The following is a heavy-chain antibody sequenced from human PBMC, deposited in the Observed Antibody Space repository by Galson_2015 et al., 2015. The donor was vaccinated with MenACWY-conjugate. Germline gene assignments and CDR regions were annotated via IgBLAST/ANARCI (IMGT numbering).Heavy chain of an antibody. J-gene: IGHJ1*01. V-gene: IGHV3-64D*09. D-gene: IGHD6-19*01. CDR1: GFVFSSYT. CDR3: VKAWYSRDWYSLYNFLFQH. Sequence: SLRLSCAASGFVFSSYTMHWVRQAPGEGLECISTISPSGSNTFYADSAKGRFSISRDNSKTTVYLHMSSLRPEDTAVYYCVKAWYSRDWYSLYNFLFQHWGQGTQVIVS. CDR2: ISPSGSNT.